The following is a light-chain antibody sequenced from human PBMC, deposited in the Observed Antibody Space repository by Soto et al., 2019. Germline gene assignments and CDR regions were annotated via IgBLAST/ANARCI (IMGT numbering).Light chain of an antibody. J-gene: IGLJ1*01. CDR1: SSNIGTNN. Sequence: QSALTQPPSVSGAPGQRVTISCTGSSSNIGTNNVHWYQHLPGAAPKVLIYANNNRPSGVPDRFSVSKSGTSASLAITGLQAEDGADYYCQSYDSNLNGLYVFGTGTKVTVL. CDR3: QSYDSNLNGLYV. CDR2: ANN. V-gene: IGLV1-40*01.